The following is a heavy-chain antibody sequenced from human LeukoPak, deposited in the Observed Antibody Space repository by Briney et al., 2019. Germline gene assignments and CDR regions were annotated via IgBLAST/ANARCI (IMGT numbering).Heavy chain of an antibody. Sequence: ASVKVSCKASGYTFTSYAMNWVRQAPGQGLEWMGWINTNTGNPTYAQGFTGRFVFSLDTSVSTAYLQISSLKAEDTAVYYCARDSPPPAIAVAVGYGMDVWGQGTTVTVSS. CDR3: ARDSPPPAIAVAVGYGMDV. J-gene: IGHJ6*02. CDR2: INTNTGNP. D-gene: IGHD6-19*01. CDR1: GYTFTSYA. V-gene: IGHV7-4-1*02.